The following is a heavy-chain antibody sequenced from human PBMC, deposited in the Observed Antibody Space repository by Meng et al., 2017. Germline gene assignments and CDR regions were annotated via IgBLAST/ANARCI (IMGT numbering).Heavy chain of an antibody. CDR3: ARDSSTLRGAPYYYYGMDV. Sequence: VKVSCKASGGTFSSYAISWVRQAPGQGLEWMGGIIPIFGTANYAQKFQGRVTITADESTSTAYMELSSLRSEDTAVYYCARDSSTLRGAPYYYYGMDVWGQGTTVTVSS. CDR2: IIPIFGTA. V-gene: IGHV1-69*01. J-gene: IGHJ6*02. D-gene: IGHD3-10*01. CDR1: GGTFSSYA.